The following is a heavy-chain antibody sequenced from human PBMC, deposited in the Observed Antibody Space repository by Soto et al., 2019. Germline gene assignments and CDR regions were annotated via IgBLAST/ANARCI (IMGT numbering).Heavy chain of an antibody. CDR3: ARDPSIVGASALDY. CDR1: GYTFSSYG. J-gene: IGHJ4*02. CDR2: ISAYNGNT. V-gene: IGHV1-18*01. D-gene: IGHD1-26*01. Sequence: GASVKVSCTASGYTFSSYGISWVRQAPGQGLEWMGWISAYNGNTNYAQKVQGRVTMTTDTSTSTAYMELRSLRSDDTAVYYCARDPSIVGASALDYWGQGTLVTVSS.